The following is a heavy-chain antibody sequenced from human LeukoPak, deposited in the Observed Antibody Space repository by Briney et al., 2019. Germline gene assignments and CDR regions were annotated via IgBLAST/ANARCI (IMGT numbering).Heavy chain of an antibody. CDR3: ARHHYYDSSGYYPPDY. Sequence: GESLKISCKGSGYSFTSYWIGWVRQMPGKGLEWMGIIYPGGSDTRYSPSFQGQVTISADKSISTAYLQWSSLKASDTAMYYCARHHYYDSSGYYPPDYWGQGTLVTVSS. CDR1: GYSFTSYW. J-gene: IGHJ4*02. V-gene: IGHV5-51*01. D-gene: IGHD3-22*01. CDR2: IYPGGSDT.